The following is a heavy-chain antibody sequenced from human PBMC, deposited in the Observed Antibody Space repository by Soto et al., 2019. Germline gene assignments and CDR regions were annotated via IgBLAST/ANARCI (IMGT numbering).Heavy chain of an antibody. D-gene: IGHD3-16*02. Sequence: EVHLLESGGGLVQPGGSLRLSCAASGFIFSSYGMSWVRQAPGKGLEWVSGISGSGGSTYYADSVKGRFTISRDNSKNTLYLQMNSLRAEDTAVYYCAKDTRLRLVDLSFDAFDSWGQGTLVTVSS. V-gene: IGHV3-23*01. CDR3: AKDTRLRLVDLSFDAFDS. J-gene: IGHJ4*02. CDR1: GFIFSSYG. CDR2: ISGSGGST.